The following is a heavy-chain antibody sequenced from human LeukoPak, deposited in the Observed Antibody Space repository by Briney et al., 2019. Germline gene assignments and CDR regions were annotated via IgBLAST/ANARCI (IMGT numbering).Heavy chain of an antibody. Sequence: PGGSLRLSCVASGFTFSSYAMHWVRQAPGKGLEWVAVISDDGTKEYYADSVKGRFTISRDNSRNTVYTSKSTLFLQMNSLRPEDTAVYYCARGKIRYSYVRFDYWGQGILVTVSP. CDR3: ARGKIRYSYVRFDY. CDR1: GFTFSSYA. J-gene: IGHJ4*02. V-gene: IGHV3-30-3*01. CDR2: ISDDGTKE. D-gene: IGHD5-18*01.